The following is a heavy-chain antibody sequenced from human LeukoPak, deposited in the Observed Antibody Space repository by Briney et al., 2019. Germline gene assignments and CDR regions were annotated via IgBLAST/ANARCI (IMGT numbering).Heavy chain of an antibody. J-gene: IGHJ3*02. CDR1: GFTFSDHY. CDR3: AREGYCSGGSCIHEAFDI. D-gene: IGHD2-15*01. Sequence: GGSLRLSCAASGFTFSDHYMDWVRQAPGKGLEWVGRTRNKANSYTTEYAASVKGRFTFSRDDSKNSLSLQMNSLKTADTAVYYSAREGYCSGGSCIHEAFDIWGQGTMVTVSS. CDR2: TRNKANSYTT. V-gene: IGHV3-72*01.